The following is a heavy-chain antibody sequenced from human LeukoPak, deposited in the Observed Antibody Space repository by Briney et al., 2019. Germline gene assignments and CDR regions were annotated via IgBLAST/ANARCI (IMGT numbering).Heavy chain of an antibody. D-gene: IGHD6-13*01. V-gene: IGHV1-18*01. Sequence: VASVKVSCKASGYTSTSYGISWVRQAPGQGLEWMGWISAYNGNTNYAQKLQGRVTMTTDTSTSTAYMELRSLRSDDTAVYYCARARYSSSWYIPYYGMDVWGQGTTVTVSS. J-gene: IGHJ6*02. CDR1: GYTSTSYG. CDR3: ARARYSSSWYIPYYGMDV. CDR2: ISAYNGNT.